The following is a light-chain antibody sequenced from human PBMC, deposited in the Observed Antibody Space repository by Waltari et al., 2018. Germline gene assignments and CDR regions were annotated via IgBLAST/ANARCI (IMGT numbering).Light chain of an antibody. CDR3: QKYEALPAT. CDR2: EAS. CDR1: QSISKY. J-gene: IGKJ1*01. V-gene: IGKV3-20*01. Sequence: SCRASQSISKYLVWYQQKPGQAPRLPIYEASIRATGIPDRFSGSGSGTDFSLIISRLEPEDFAVYYCQKYEALPATFGQGTKVEIK.